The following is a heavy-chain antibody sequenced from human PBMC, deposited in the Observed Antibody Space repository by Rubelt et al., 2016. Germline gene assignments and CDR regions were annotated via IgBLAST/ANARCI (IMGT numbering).Heavy chain of an antibody. V-gene: IGHV4-34*01. CDR2: INHSGST. CDR1: GGSFSGYY. Sequence: QVQLQQWGAGLLKPSETLSLTCAVYGGSFSGYYWSWIRQPPGKGLEWIGEINHSGSTNYNPSLKIRVTISVDTSKNQFSLKLRSVTAAYTAVYYCATLYGDVEYYYYGMDVWGQGTTVTVSS. D-gene: IGHD4-17*01. J-gene: IGHJ6*02. CDR3: ATLYGDVEYYYYGMDV.